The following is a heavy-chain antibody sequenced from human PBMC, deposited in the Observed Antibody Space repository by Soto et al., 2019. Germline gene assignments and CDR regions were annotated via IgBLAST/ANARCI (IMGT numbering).Heavy chain of an antibody. V-gene: IGHV4-31*03. CDR1: GGSISSGGYY. J-gene: IGHJ6*02. D-gene: IGHD5-12*01. CDR2: IYYSGST. Sequence: SETLSLTCTVSGGSISSGGYYWSWIRQHPGKGLEWIGYIYYSGSTYYNPSLKSRVTISVDTSKNQFSLKLSSVTAADTAVYYCASGRDGYNPWFTQEAYYYYGMDVWGQGTTVTVSS. CDR3: ASGRDGYNPWFTQEAYYYYGMDV.